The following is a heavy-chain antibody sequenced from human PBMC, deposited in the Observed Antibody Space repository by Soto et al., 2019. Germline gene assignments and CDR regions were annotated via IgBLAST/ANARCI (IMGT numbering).Heavy chain of an antibody. CDR3: ARGSGSSGYDYDYYYYYGMDV. J-gene: IGHJ6*02. CDR1: GYTFTGYY. Sequence: QVQLVQSGAEVKKPGASVKVSCKASGYTFTGYYMHWVRQAPGQGLEWMGWINPNSGGTNYAQKFQGWVTMTRDTSISTAYMELSRLRSDDTAVYYCARGSGSSGYDYDYYYYYGMDVWGQGTTVTVSS. D-gene: IGHD5-12*01. V-gene: IGHV1-2*04. CDR2: INPNSGGT.